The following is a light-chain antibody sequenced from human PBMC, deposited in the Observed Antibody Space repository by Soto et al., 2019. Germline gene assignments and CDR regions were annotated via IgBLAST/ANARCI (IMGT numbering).Light chain of an antibody. Sequence: DIQMTQSPSTLSASVGDRVTITCRASQSISSWLAWYQQKPGKAPKLLIYKASSLESGVPSRFSGSGSGTEFTLTIRSLQPDDFATYYCQQYNSYSTFGQGTRLEMK. CDR2: KAS. J-gene: IGKJ5*01. CDR3: QQYNSYST. V-gene: IGKV1-5*03. CDR1: QSISSW.